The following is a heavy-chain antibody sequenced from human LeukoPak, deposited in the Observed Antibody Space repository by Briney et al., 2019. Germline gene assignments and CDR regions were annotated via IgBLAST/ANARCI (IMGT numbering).Heavy chain of an antibody. V-gene: IGHV4-4*07. CDR1: GGSITTFF. D-gene: IGHD6-6*01. Sequence: SETLSLTCTVSGGSITTFFWSWIRQPAGKGLEWIGRIYTSGTTNYNPSLKSRVTMSVDTSKNQFSLNLTSVTVADTAVYYCAREGTTRPLDYWGQGTLVTVTS. CDR3: AREGTTRPLDY. J-gene: IGHJ4*02. CDR2: IYTSGTT.